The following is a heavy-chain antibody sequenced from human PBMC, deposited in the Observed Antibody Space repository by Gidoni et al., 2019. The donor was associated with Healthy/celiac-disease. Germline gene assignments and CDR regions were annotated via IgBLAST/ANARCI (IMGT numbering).Heavy chain of an antibody. V-gene: IGHV5-51*03. Sequence: EVQLVQSGAEVNQPGASLTISCRGSGYRFTGYWIGWVRHLPGKGLEWMGIIYPGDSDTRYSPSFQGQVTISADKSIRTAYLKWSSLKASDTAMYYCARRSSGWDLYFDYWGQGTLVTVSS. CDR3: ARRSSGWDLYFDY. CDR1: GYRFTGYW. CDR2: IYPGDSDT. D-gene: IGHD6-19*01. J-gene: IGHJ4*02.